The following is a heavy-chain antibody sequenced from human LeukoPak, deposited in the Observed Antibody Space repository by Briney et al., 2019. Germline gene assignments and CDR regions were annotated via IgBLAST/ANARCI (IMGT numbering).Heavy chain of an antibody. J-gene: IGHJ4*02. V-gene: IGHV4-59*12. Sequence: SETLSLTCTVSGGSISSYYWSWIRQPPGKGLEWIGYIYYSGSTNYNPSLKSRVTISVDTSKNQFSLKLSSVTAADTAVYYCARAGRTYSRGFFDYWGQGTLVTVSS. CDR3: ARAGRTYSRGFFDY. CDR1: GGSISSYY. CDR2: IYYSGST. D-gene: IGHD6-19*01.